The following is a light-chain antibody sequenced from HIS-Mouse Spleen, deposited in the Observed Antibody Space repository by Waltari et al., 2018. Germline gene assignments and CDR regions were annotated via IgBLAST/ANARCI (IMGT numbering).Light chain of an antibody. J-gene: IGLJ2*01. V-gene: IGLV1-40*01. CDR3: QSYDSSLSGHVV. CDR1: SSNLGSRHV. CDR2: GNS. Sequence: QSVLTQPPSVSAAPGQSVPTSATGSSSNLGSRHVVPWHQQLPGTAPKLLIYGNSNRPSGVPDRFSGSKSGTSASLAITGLQAEDEADYYCQSYDSSLSGHVVFGGGTKLTVL.